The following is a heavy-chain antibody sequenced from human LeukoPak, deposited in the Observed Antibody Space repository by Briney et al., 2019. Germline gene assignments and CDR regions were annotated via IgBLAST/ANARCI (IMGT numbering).Heavy chain of an antibody. D-gene: IGHD3-3*01. Sequence: SETLSLTCTVSGGSISSYYWSWIRQPSGKGLEWIGYIYYSGSTNYNPSLKSRVTISVDTSKNQFSLKLSSVTAADTAVYYCARDRGRSARGRWFDPWGQGTLVTVSS. CDR3: ARDRGRSARGRWFDP. CDR1: GGSISSYY. CDR2: IYYSGST. V-gene: IGHV4-59*01. J-gene: IGHJ5*02.